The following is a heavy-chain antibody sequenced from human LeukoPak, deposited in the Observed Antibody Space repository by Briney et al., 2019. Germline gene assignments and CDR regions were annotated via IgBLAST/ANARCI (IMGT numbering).Heavy chain of an antibody. CDR2: ISSSAATT. J-gene: IGHJ4*02. Sequence: PGGSLRLSCVTSGFRFSDYYMMWIRQAPGKGPEWVAHISSSAATTLYADSVKGRFTGSRDNAKNPLYLEMTSLRAEDTAVYYCARDRGSTVTTVGYWGQGTLVTVSS. V-gene: IGHV3-11*04. D-gene: IGHD4-17*01. CDR3: ARDRGSTVTTVGY. CDR1: GFRFSDYY.